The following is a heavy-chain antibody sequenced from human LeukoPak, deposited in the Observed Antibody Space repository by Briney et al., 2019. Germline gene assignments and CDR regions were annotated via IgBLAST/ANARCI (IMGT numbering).Heavy chain of an antibody. V-gene: IGHV3-21*01. Sequence: PGGSLRLSCAASEFSVGSNYMTWVRQAPGKGLEWVSSISSSSSSYIYYADSLKGRFTISRDNAKKSLYLQMNSLRAEDTAVYYCARSGRGYDEAIDIWGQGTMVTVSS. CDR2: ISSSSSSYI. D-gene: IGHD5-12*01. CDR1: EFSVGSNY. CDR3: ARSGRGYDEAIDI. J-gene: IGHJ3*02.